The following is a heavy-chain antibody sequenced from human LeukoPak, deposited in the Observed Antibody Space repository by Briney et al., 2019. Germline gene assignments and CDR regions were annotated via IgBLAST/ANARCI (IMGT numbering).Heavy chain of an antibody. CDR3: ASGTPYCSGGSCYSYYFDY. D-gene: IGHD2-15*01. CDR1: GGTFSSYA. Sequence: SVKVSCKASGGTFSSYAISWVRQAPGQGLEWMGGIIPIFGTANYAQKSQGRVTITADESTSTAYMELSSLRSEDTAVYYCASGTPYCSGGSCYSYYFDYWGQGTLVTVSS. V-gene: IGHV1-69*13. CDR2: IIPIFGTA. J-gene: IGHJ4*02.